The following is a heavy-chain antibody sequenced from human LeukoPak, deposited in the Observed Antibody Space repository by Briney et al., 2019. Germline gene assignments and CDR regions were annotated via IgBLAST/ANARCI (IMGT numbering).Heavy chain of an antibody. D-gene: IGHD6-13*01. V-gene: IGHV3-21*01. Sequence: GGSLRLSCAASGFTFSSYSMNWVRQAPGKGLEWVSSISSSSSYIYYADSVKGRFTISRDNAKNSLYLQMNSLRAEDTAVYYCARDRGSSSWYYRSPFDYWGQGTLVTVSS. CDR2: ISSSSSYI. J-gene: IGHJ4*02. CDR1: GFTFSSYS. CDR3: ARDRGSSSWYYRSPFDY.